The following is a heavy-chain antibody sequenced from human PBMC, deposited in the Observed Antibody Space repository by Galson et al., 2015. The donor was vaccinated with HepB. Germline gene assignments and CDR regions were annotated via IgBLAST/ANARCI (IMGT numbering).Heavy chain of an antibody. CDR1: GFNFSSYG. J-gene: IGHJ4*02. CDR2: ISHDGSKK. V-gene: IGHV3-30*18. D-gene: IGHD4-23*01. CDR3: AKEVNYGGNLPADY. Sequence: SLRLSCAASGFNFSSYGMHWVRQAPGKGLEWVAVISHDGSKKYYADSVKGRFTISRDNSKSTLYLQMDNLRAEDTGVYYCAKEVNYGGNLPADYWGQGTLVTVSS.